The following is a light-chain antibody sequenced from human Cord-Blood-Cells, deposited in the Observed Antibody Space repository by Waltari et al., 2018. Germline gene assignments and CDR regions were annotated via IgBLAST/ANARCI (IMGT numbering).Light chain of an antibody. Sequence: DIHMTQSPSFMSASVADSVPFTCRASQSIRSYLNLYQQKPGKAPKLLIYAASSLQSGVPSRFSGSGSGTDFTLTINSLQPEDFATYYCQQSYSTTWTFGQGTKVEIK. CDR2: AAS. CDR1: QSIRSY. CDR3: QQSYSTTWT. J-gene: IGKJ1*01. V-gene: IGKV1-39*01.